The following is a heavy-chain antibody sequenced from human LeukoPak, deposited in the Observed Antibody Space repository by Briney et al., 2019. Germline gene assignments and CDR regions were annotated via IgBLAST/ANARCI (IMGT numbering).Heavy chain of an antibody. V-gene: IGHV1-8*01. D-gene: IGHD6-25*01. CDR2: MNPNSGNT. CDR3: ARSKISSGGAFDI. J-gene: IGHJ3*02. Sequence: ASVKVSCKASGYTFTSYDINWVRQAPGQGLEWMGWMNPNSGNTGYAQKFQGRVTMTRNTSISTAYMELSSLRSEDTAVYYCARSKISSGGAFDIWGQGTMVTVSS. CDR1: GYTFTSYD.